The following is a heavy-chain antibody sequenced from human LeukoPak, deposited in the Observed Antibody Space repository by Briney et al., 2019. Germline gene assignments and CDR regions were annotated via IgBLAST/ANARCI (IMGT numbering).Heavy chain of an antibody. CDR3: ARGDYDFWSGNRDWFDP. J-gene: IGHJ5*02. CDR2: MNPNSGNT. D-gene: IGHD3-3*01. V-gene: IGHV1-8*03. CDR1: GYTFTSYD. Sequence: ASVKVSCKASGYTFTSYDINWVRQATGQGLEWMGWMNPNSGNTGYAQKFQGRVTITRNTSISTAYMELSSLRSEDTAVYYCARGDYDFWSGNRDWFDPWGQGTLVTVSS.